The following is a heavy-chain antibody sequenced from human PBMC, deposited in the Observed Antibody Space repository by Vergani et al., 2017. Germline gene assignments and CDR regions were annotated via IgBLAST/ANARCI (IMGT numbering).Heavy chain of an antibody. CDR2: INTNTGNP. CDR3: ARGNTAMVTDYYYYMDV. J-gene: IGHJ6*03. V-gene: IGHV7-4-1*02. CDR1: GYTFTSYA. D-gene: IGHD5-18*01. Sequence: QVQLVQSGSELKKPGASVKVSCKASGYTFTSYAMNWVRQAPGQGLEWMGWINTNTGNPTYAKVFTGRFVFSLDTSVSTAYLQISSLKAEDTAVYYCARGNTAMVTDYYYYMDVWGKGTTVTVSS.